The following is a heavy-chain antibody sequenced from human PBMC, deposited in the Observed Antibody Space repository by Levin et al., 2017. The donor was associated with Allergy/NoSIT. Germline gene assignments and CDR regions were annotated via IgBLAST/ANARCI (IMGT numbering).Heavy chain of an antibody. J-gene: IGHJ4*02. V-gene: IGHV3-9*01. Sequence: SLKISCAASGFTFDDYAIHWVRQAPGKGLEWVSGINWNGGSIGYADSVKGRFTISRDNAKNSLFLQMNSLRPEDTALYYCAKGAMVTTYFDSWGQGTLVTVSS. CDR2: INWNGGSI. D-gene: IGHD4-17*01. CDR3: AKGAMVTTYFDS. CDR1: GFTFDDYA.